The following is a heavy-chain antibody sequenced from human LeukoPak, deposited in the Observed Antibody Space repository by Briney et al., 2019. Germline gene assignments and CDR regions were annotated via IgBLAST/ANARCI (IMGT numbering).Heavy chain of an antibody. J-gene: IGHJ5*02. V-gene: IGHV1-69*13. D-gene: IGHD3-22*01. CDR1: GYTFTSYG. CDR3: ARKGYYDSSGYYSSRPEPFDP. CDR2: IIPIFGTA. Sequence: SVKVSCKASGYTFTSYGISWVRQAPGQGLEWMGGIIPIFGTANYAQKFQGRVTITADESTSTAYMGLSSLRSEDTAVYYCARKGYYDSSGYYSSRPEPFDPWGQGTLVTVSS.